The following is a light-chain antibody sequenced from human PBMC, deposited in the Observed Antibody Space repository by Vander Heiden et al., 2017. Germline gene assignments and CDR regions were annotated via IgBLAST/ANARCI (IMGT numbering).Light chain of an antibody. CDR1: NSNIGSGFD. Sequence: QSALTQPPSVSGAPRQRVTISCPGSNSNIGSGFDVHWYQQLPGTAPKLLIYSYFNRPSGVPDRFSGSKSGTSASLAITGLQAEDEADYYCQSYDSSLSGLWVFGGGTKLTVL. CDR2: SYF. J-gene: IGLJ3*02. V-gene: IGLV1-40*01. CDR3: QSYDSSLSGLWV.